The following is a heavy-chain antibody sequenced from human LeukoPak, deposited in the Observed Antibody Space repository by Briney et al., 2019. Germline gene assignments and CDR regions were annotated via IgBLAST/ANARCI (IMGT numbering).Heavy chain of an antibody. V-gene: IGHV3-7*01. J-gene: IGHJ4*02. CDR1: GFTFSSYS. CDR2: IKPDGNEK. Sequence: GGSLRLSCAASGFTFSSYSMNWVRLAPGRGLEWLANIKPDGNEKYYVDSVKGRFAISRDNAKNEVYLEMNSLRAEDTGVYYCSGRDSSRSPRAYWGQGTLVSVSS. CDR3: SGRDSSRSPRAY. D-gene: IGHD2-2*01.